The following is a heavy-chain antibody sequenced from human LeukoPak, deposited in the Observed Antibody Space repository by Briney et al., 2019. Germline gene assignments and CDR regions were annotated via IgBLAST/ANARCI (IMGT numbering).Heavy chain of an antibody. CDR3: AKGSGWEMSYYYYYMDV. D-gene: IGHD1-26*01. Sequence: GGSLRLSCAVSGFTFTNYAMSWVRQAPGKGLEWVSVISGSGRSTYYADSVKGRFTISRDNSKNTLYLQMNSLRAEDTAIYYCAKGSGWEMSYYYYYMDVWGKGTTVTVSS. CDR2: ISGSGRST. CDR1: GFTFTNYA. J-gene: IGHJ6*03. V-gene: IGHV3-23*01.